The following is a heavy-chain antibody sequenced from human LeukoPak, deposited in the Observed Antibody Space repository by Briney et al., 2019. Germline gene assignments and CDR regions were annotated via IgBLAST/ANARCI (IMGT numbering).Heavy chain of an antibody. D-gene: IGHD3-22*01. CDR1: GYTFTSYG. CDR3: ARDFHSSGYYHYFHY. CDR2: ISGYNGNT. Sequence: ASVKVSCKSSGYTFTSYGISWVRQAPGQALEWMGWISGYNGNTNYEQKLQGRVTMTTDTSTSTAYMELRSLRSDDTAVYYCARDFHSSGYYHYFHYWGQGTLVTVSS. V-gene: IGHV1-18*01. J-gene: IGHJ4*02.